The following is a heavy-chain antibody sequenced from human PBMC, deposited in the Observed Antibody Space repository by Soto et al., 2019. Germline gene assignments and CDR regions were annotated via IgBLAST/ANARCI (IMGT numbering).Heavy chain of an antibody. J-gene: IGHJ4*02. D-gene: IGHD3-10*02. Sequence: GESLKISCKGSGYSFTSYWIGWVRQMPGKGLEWMGIIYPGDSDTRYSPSFQGQVTISADKSISTAYLQWSSLKASDAAMYYCARSVFGELLGFPFDYWGQGTLVTVSS. V-gene: IGHV5-51*01. CDR3: ARSVFGELLGFPFDY. CDR2: IYPGDSDT. CDR1: GYSFTSYW.